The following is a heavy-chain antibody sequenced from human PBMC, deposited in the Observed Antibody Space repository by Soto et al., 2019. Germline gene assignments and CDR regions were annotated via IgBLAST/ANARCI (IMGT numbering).Heavy chain of an antibody. Sequence: EVQLLESGGGLVQPGGSLRLSCAASGFTFTTRAMSWVRQAPGKGLQWVSGISGSGGTTYYADSAKGRLTISRDNSKNMLYLQMNSLRDDDTAVYYCATGTQNFDYWGRGTRVTVSS. J-gene: IGHJ4*02. CDR3: ATGTQNFDY. D-gene: IGHD3-10*01. V-gene: IGHV3-23*01. CDR1: GFTFTTRA. CDR2: ISGSGGTT.